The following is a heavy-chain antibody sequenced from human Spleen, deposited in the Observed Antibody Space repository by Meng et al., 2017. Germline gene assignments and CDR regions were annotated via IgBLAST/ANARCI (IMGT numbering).Heavy chain of an antibody. Sequence: ASVKVSCKASGYTFSNYGLSWVRQAPGQGLEWMGWISAYNGNTKYAQNLQGRVTMTTDTSTSTAYMELRSLTSDDTAVYYCTRDDFGWTYYFDFWGQGTLVTVSS. V-gene: IGHV1-18*01. CDR3: TRDDFGWTYYFDF. D-gene: IGHD3-3*01. CDR2: ISAYNGNT. J-gene: IGHJ4*02. CDR1: GYTFSNYG.